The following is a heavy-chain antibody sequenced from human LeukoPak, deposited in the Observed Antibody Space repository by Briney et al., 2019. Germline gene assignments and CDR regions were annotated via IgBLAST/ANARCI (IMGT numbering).Heavy chain of an antibody. CDR3: AKAPYSSGWHGGYYFDY. V-gene: IGHV3-23*01. CDR2: ISGSGGST. D-gene: IGHD6-19*01. J-gene: IGHJ4*02. Sequence: GGSLRLSCAASGFTFSSYAMHWVRQAPGKGLEWVSAISGSGGSTYYADSVKGRFTISRDNSKNTLYLQMNSLRAEDTAVYYCAKAPYSSGWHGGYYFDYWGQGTLVTVSS. CDR1: GFTFSSYA.